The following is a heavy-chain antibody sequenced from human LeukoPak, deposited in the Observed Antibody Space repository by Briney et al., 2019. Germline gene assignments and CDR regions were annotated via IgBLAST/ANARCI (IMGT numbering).Heavy chain of an antibody. CDR3: TGSTTGYYSY. CDR1: GFSFSAYA. J-gene: IGHJ4*02. CDR2: IGPSGTST. V-gene: IGHV3-64D*06. D-gene: IGHD3-9*01. Sequence: GGSLRLSCSASGFSFSAYAMHWVRQAPGRGLEYVSAIGPSGTSTYFADSVKSRFTISRDNSKNTVYLQMSSLRTEDTAVYFCTGSTTGYYSYWGQGTLVTVSS.